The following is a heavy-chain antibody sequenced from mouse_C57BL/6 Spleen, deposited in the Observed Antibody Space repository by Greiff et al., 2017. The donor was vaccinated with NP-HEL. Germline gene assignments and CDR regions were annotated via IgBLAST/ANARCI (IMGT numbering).Heavy chain of an antibody. CDR1: GYSFTDYN. Sequence: EVQLQESGPELVKPGASVKISCKASGYSFTDYNMNWVKQSNGKSLEWIGVINTNYGTTSYNQKFKGKATLTVDQSSSTAYMQLNSLTSEDSAVYYCARFDGYYALRYFDVWGTGTTVTVSS. J-gene: IGHJ1*03. CDR2: INTNYGTT. V-gene: IGHV1-39*01. D-gene: IGHD2-3*01. CDR3: ARFDGYYALRYFDV.